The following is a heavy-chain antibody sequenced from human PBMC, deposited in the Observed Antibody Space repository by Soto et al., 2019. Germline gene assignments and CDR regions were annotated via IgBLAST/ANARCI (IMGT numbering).Heavy chain of an antibody. V-gene: IGHV1-8*01. CDR2: MNPNTGNT. Sequence: GASVKVSCKASGYTFANYDVNWVRQATGRGLEWMGWMNPNTGNTAYAQKFQGRVTMTRNTSMNTAYMEVSSLRSADTAVYFCARAIREYTGYGEKHYYYIDVWGKGTTVTVSS. CDR3: ARAIREYTGYGEKHYYYIDV. J-gene: IGHJ6*03. CDR1: GYTFANYD. D-gene: IGHD5-12*01.